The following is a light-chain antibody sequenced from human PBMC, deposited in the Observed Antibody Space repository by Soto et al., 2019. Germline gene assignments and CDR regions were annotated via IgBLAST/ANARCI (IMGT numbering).Light chain of an antibody. V-gene: IGKV3-20*01. CDR1: QSVSSY. CDR3: QQYTTSSWT. J-gene: IGKJ1*01. Sequence: VLTQCPGTLSSCPRGRRTRSRRASQSVSSYLAWYQQKPGQAPRLLIYDASNRATDIPARFSGSGSGTDFTLTISRLEPEDFAVYYCQQYTTSSWTFGQGTKVDIK. CDR2: DAS.